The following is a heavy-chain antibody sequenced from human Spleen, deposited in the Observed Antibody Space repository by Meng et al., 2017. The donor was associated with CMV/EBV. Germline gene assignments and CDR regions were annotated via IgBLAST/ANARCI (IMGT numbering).Heavy chain of an antibody. CDR3: ARDTGATVTTRFLRESHYYYYYGMDV. D-gene: IGHD4-11*01. J-gene: IGHJ6*02. Sequence: GESLKISCAASGFTFSSYSMNWVRQAPGKGLEWVSSISSSSSYIYYADSVKGRFTISRDNAKNSLYLQMNSLRAEDTAVYYCARDTGATVTTRFLRESHYYYYYGMDVWGQGTTVTVSS. CDR1: GFTFSSYS. CDR2: ISSSSSYI. V-gene: IGHV3-21*01.